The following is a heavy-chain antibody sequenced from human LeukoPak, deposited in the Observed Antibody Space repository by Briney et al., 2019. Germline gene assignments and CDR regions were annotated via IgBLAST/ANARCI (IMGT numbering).Heavy chain of an antibody. Sequence: PSETLSLTCTVSGYSISSGYYWGWIRQPPGKGLEWIGSIYHSGSAYYNPSLKSRVTISVDTSKNQFSLKLSSVTAADTAVYYCARFCYDFWSGYYGRGCVDYWGQGTLVTVSS. CDR2: IYHSGSA. D-gene: IGHD3-3*01. CDR3: ARFCYDFWSGYYGRGCVDY. V-gene: IGHV4-38-2*02. J-gene: IGHJ4*02. CDR1: GYSISSGYY.